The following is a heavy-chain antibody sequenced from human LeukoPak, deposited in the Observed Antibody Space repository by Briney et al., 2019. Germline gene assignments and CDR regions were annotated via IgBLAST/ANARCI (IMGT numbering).Heavy chain of an antibody. CDR3: ARDLVSAGFDI. D-gene: IGHD6-6*01. J-gene: IGHJ3*02. V-gene: IGHV7-4-1*02. CDR1: GFTFSSYA. CDR2: INTNTGIP. Sequence: GGSLRLSCAASGFTFSSYAMNWVRQAPGQGLELMGWINTNTGIPTYAQGFAGRFVFSLDTSVTTAYLQITSLKAEDTAVYYCARDLVSAGFDIWGQGTMVTVSS.